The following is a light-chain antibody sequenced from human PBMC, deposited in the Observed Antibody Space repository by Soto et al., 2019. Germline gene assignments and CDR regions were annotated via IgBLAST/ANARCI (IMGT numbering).Light chain of an antibody. CDR3: QSYDSTLSDRYV. J-gene: IGLJ1*01. V-gene: IGLV1-40*01. CDR1: GSNIGAGYD. CDR2: GNN. Sequence: QSVLTRPPAVSAAPGQTVRISCTWSGSNIGAGYDVHWYQQRTGTAPTLLIFGNNNRPSGVPDRFSGSKSGTSASLAITGLQAEDEGDYYCQSYDSTLSDRYVFGTGTKVTVL.